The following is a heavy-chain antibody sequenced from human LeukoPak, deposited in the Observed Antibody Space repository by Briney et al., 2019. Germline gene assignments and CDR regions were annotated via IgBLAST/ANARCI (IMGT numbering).Heavy chain of an antibody. V-gene: IGHV4-39*07. D-gene: IGHD5-18*01. CDR3: ARDSYSYGYPVVPWFDP. CDR2: IYYSGST. Sequence: SETLSLTCTVSGGSISSSSYYWGWIRQPPGKGLEWIGSIYYSGSTYYNPSLKSRVTISVDTSKNQFSLKLSSVTAADTAVYYCARDSYSYGYPVVPWFDPWGQGTLVTVSS. J-gene: IGHJ5*02. CDR1: GGSISSSSYY.